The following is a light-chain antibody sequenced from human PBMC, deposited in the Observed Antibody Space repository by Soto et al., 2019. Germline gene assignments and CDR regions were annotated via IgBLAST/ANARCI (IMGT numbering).Light chain of an antibody. CDR1: ENIDSS. CDR2: DAS. CDR3: QHRGGWPLA. V-gene: IGKV3-11*01. Sequence: EIVLTQSPAILSLSPGERATLSCRASENIDSSLGWYQQKPGQPPRLVIYDASNRVTRFPARFSGSGSETDFTLTISSLEPEDFAVYYCQHRGGWPLAFGQGTKLEIK. J-gene: IGKJ2*01.